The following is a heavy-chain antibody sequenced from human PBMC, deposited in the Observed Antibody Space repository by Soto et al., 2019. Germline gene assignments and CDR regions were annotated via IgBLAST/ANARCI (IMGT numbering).Heavy chain of an antibody. CDR1: GGTFSNYA. CDR2: IIPIFGTA. Sequence: QVQLVQSGAEMKKPGSSVKVSCRASGGTFSNYAFNWVRQAPGQGLEWMGGIIPIFGTAKYTQKFQGRVTITADESTNAAYMELSNLRSEDTAVYYCAPLSSHYSSSSYWGPGTLVTVSS. D-gene: IGHD6-6*01. J-gene: IGHJ4*02. V-gene: IGHV1-69*12. CDR3: APLSSHYSSSSY.